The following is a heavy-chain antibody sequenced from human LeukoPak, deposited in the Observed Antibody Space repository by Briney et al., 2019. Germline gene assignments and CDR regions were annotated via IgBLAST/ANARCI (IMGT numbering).Heavy chain of an antibody. Sequence: ASVKVSCKASGYTFTSYAMNWVRQAPGQGLEWMGWINTNTGNPTYAQGFTGRFVFSLDTSVSTAYLQISSLKAEDTAVYYCARDVDYGVTRLQPDAFDIWAKGQWSPSLQ. CDR3: ARDVDYGVTRLQPDAFDI. D-gene: IGHD4-17*01. CDR2: INTNTGNP. J-gene: IGHJ3*02. CDR1: GYTFTSYA. V-gene: IGHV7-4-1*02.